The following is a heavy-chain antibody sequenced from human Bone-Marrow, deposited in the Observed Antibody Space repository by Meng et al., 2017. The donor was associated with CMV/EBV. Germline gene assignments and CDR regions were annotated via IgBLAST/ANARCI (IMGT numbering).Heavy chain of an antibody. CDR1: GGSISSSSYY. CDR3: ARGPFMITFGGVIVHWFDP. CDR2: IYYSGST. V-gene: IGHV4-39*01. Sequence: SEPLSLTCTVSGGSISSSSYYWGWIRQPPGKGLEWIGSIYYSGSTYYNPSLKSRVTISVDTSKNQFSLKLSSVTAADTAVYYCARGPFMITFGGVIVHWFDPWGQGTLVTVSS. J-gene: IGHJ5*02. D-gene: IGHD3-16*02.